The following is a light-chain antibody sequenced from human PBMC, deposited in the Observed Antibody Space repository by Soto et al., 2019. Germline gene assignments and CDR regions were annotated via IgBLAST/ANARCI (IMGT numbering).Light chain of an antibody. Sequence: QSVLTQPASVSGSPGQSITISCTGTSSDVGGYNYVSWYQQHPGKAPELMIYDVSSRPSGVSSRFSGSKSGNTASLTVSGLLAEDEADYYSSSYSSGSTYVFGTGSMVTVL. CDR3: SSYSSGSTYV. V-gene: IGLV2-14*03. CDR1: SSDVGGYNY. CDR2: DVS. J-gene: IGLJ1*01.